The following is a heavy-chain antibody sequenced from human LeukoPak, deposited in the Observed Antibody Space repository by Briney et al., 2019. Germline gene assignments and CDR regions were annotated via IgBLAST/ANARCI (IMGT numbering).Heavy chain of an antibody. D-gene: IGHD3-22*01. CDR1: GYSFTRYW. V-gene: IGHV5-51*01. Sequence: PGESLQISCKRSGYSFTRYWNGWVRQMPGKGLEWMGIIYPGDSDTRYSPSFQGQVTISADKSISTAYLQWSSLKASDTAMYYCATGRHYYDSSGYYRDAFDIWGQGTMVTVSS. J-gene: IGHJ3*02. CDR2: IYPGDSDT. CDR3: ATGRHYYDSSGYYRDAFDI.